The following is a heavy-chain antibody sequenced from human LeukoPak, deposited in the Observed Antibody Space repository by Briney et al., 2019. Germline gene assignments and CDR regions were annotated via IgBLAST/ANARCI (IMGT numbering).Heavy chain of an antibody. Sequence: ASVKVSCKASGYTFTGYTIHWVRQAPGQGLEWMGWINTNNGVTDYAQKFQGRVTLTRDTSISTAHMELTRLRSDDTAVFYCAKDSGTIATAGTLDSWGQGTLVTVSS. D-gene: IGHD6-13*01. CDR1: GYTFTGYT. J-gene: IGHJ5*01. V-gene: IGHV1-2*02. CDR3: AKDSGTIATAGTLDS. CDR2: INTNNGVT.